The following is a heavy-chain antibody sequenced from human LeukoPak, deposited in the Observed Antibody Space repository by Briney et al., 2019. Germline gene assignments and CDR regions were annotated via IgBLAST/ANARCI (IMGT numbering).Heavy chain of an antibody. J-gene: IGHJ4*02. D-gene: IGHD2-2*02. V-gene: IGHV5-51*01. CDR1: GYKFTSYW. CDR2: IYPGDSDT. Sequence: GESLKISCNGSGYKFTSYWIGWVRQMSGQGLGWMGIIYPGDSDTRYSPSFQGQVTISADKSISTAYLQWSSLKASDTAMYYCAIGGDSSTSCYRFFDYWGQGTLVTVSS. CDR3: AIGGDSSTSCYRFFDY.